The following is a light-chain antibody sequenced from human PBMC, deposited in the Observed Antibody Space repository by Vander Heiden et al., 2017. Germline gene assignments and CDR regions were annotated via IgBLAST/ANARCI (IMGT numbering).Light chain of an antibody. CDR1: QSISSW. CDR2: KAS. CDR3: QQYNSYPRT. Sequence: DIQMTHSPSTLSASVGDRVTITCRASQSISSWLAWCQQKPGKAPKLLIYKASSIESGVPSRFSGSGTGTEFTLTISSLQPDDFATYYYQQYNSYPRTFGQGTKVEIK. J-gene: IGKJ1*01. V-gene: IGKV1-5*03.